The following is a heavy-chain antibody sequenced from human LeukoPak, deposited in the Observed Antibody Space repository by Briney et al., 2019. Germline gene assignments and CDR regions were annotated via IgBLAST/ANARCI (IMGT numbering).Heavy chain of an antibody. Sequence: SETLSLTCAVYGGSFSGYYWSWIRQPPGKGLEWIGEINHSGSTNYNPSLKSRVTISVDTSKNQSSLKLSSVTAADTAVYYCARGYGDYQNYYYYYYMDVWGKGTTVTVSS. CDR3: ARGYGDYQNYYYYYYMDV. D-gene: IGHD4-17*01. J-gene: IGHJ6*03. CDR1: GGSFSGYY. V-gene: IGHV4-34*01. CDR2: INHSGST.